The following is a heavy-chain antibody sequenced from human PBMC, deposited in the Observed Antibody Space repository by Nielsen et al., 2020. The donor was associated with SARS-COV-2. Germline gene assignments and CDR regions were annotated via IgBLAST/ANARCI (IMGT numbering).Heavy chain of an antibody. CDR3: TRVNEVDTAKGWFDP. CDR1: GFTFGDYA. Sequence: GESLKISCTASGFTFGDYAMSWFRQAPGKGLEWVGFIRSKAYGGTTEYAASVKGRFTHSRDDSKSIAYLQMNSLKTEDTAVYYCTRVNEVDTAKGWFDPWGQGTLVTVSS. V-gene: IGHV3-49*03. CDR2: IRSKAYGGTT. J-gene: IGHJ5*02. D-gene: IGHD5-18*01.